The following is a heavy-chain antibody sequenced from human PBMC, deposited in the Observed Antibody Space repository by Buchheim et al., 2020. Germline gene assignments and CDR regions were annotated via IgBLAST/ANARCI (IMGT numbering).Heavy chain of an antibody. V-gene: IGHV4-30-4*01. CDR2: IYYSGST. Sequence: QVQLQESGPGLVKPSQTLSLTCTVSGGSISSGDYYWSWIRQPPGKGLEWIGYIYYSGSTYYNPSLKSRVTISVDTSKTQFSLKLSSVTAADTAVYYWARAVGNYDSSGYSVSDFDYWGQGTL. J-gene: IGHJ4*02. CDR1: GGSISSGDYY. CDR3: ARAVGNYDSSGYSVSDFDY. D-gene: IGHD3-22*01.